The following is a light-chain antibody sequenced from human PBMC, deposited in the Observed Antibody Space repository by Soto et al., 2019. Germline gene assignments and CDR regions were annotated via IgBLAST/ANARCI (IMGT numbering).Light chain of an antibody. CDR2: KAS. J-gene: IGKJ4*01. Sequence: VQETPEPPTLTGFVLDSVTLILRSSQSISSWLAWYQQKPGKAPKLLLYKASSLESGVPPRFSGSGSETEFTLTINSLQPDDFATYYCQQYNSYRSLTFGGGTKVDIK. CDR3: QQYNSYRSLT. V-gene: IGKV1-5*03. CDR1: QSISSW.